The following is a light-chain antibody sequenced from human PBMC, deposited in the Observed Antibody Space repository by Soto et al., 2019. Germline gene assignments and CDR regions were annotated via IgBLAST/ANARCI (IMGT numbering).Light chain of an antibody. CDR3: QQSYSTPWT. Sequence: DIQMTQSPSSLSASVGDRVTINCRASQSISTYLNWYQQKPGKAPKLLIYAASSLQSGVPSRFSGSGSGTDFSLTINSLQPEDFATYYCQQSYSTPWTFGQGTKVDIK. V-gene: IGKV1-39*01. CDR1: QSISTY. CDR2: AAS. J-gene: IGKJ1*01.